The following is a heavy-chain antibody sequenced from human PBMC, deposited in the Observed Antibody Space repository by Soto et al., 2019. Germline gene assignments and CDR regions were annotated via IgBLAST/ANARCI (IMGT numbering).Heavy chain of an antibody. CDR3: ARDSESRVVIVGDSLPDY. V-gene: IGHV3-21*01. Sequence: GGSLRLSCAASGFTFSSYSMNWVRQAPGKGLEWVSSISSSSSYIYYADSVKGRFTISRDNAKNSLYLQMNSLRAEDTAVYYCARDSESRVVIVGDSLPDYWGQGTLVTVSS. CDR1: GFTFSSYS. CDR2: ISSSSSYI. D-gene: IGHD3-22*01. J-gene: IGHJ4*02.